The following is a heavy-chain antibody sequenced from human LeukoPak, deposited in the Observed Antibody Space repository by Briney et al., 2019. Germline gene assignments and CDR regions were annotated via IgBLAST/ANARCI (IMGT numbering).Heavy chain of an antibody. CDR2: IFGSGGSP. D-gene: IGHD5-18*01. CDR1: GLTFGSFA. V-gene: IGHV3-23*01. J-gene: IGHJ4*02. CDR3: GKTTAGYSSGQKPAWPVDY. Sequence: GGSLRLSCEASGLTFGSFAMYWVRQAPGKGLDWIAGIFGSGGSPHYADSVKGRFTISRDNSKNTVYLQINSLRAEDTAVYYCGKTTAGYSSGQKPAWPVDYWGQGTLVTVSS.